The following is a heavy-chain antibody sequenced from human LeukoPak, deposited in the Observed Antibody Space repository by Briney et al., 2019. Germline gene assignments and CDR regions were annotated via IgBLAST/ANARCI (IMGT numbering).Heavy chain of an antibody. CDR2: INPNSGDT. J-gene: IGHJ4*02. CDR1: GYTFTGYY. D-gene: IGHD4-23*01. V-gene: IGHV1-2*02. CDR3: ARESWAKRVTPFDY. Sequence: GASVKVSCKASGYTFTGYYMHWVRQAPGQGLEWMGWINPNSGDTNYAQKFQGRVTMTRDTSISAAYMELSRLRSDDTAVYYCARESWAKRVTPFDYWGQGTLVTVSS.